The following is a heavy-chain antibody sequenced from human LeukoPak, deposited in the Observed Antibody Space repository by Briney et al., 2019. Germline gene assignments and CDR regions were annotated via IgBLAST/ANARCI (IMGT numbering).Heavy chain of an antibody. Sequence: PSETLSLTCTVSGGSISSYYWSWIRQPAGTALEWIGRIYTSGTITYNPSLKSRVTMSVDTSKNQFSLKLSSVTAADTAVYYCARDQKGASCYDKWGQGTLVTVSS. V-gene: IGHV4-4*07. D-gene: IGHD2-2*01. J-gene: IGHJ4*02. CDR2: IYTSGTI. CDR1: GGSISSYY. CDR3: ARDQKGASCYDK.